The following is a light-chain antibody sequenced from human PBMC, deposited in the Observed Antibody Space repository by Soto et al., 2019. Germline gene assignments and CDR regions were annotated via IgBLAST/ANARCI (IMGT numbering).Light chain of an antibody. CDR3: QQYHSYSYT. CDR1: QSINNW. Sequence: DIQMTQSPSTLSASVGDRVTITCRASQSINNWLAWYQQKPGKAPKVLIYDASSLQSGVPSRFSGSGSGTEFTLTISSLQPDDFATYYCQQYHSYSYTLGQGTKLEIK. J-gene: IGKJ2*01. CDR2: DAS. V-gene: IGKV1-5*01.